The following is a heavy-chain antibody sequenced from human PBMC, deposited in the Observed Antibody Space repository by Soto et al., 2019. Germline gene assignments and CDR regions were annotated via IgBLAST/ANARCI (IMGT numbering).Heavy chain of an antibody. J-gene: IGHJ4*02. CDR1: GFTFSSYS. D-gene: IGHD6-6*01. Sequence: SGGSLRLSCAASGFTFSSYSMNWVRQAPGKGLEWVSYISSSSSTIYYADSVKGRFTISRDNAKNSLYLQMNSLRAEDTAVYYCARENLNSSSSYFDYWGQGTLVTVSS. V-gene: IGHV3-48*01. CDR2: ISSSSSTI. CDR3: ARENLNSSSSYFDY.